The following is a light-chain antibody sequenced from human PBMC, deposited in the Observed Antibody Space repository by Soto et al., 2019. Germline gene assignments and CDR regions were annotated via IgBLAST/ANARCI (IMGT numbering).Light chain of an antibody. CDR3: HSYDTSLSGVV. Sequence: QSVLTQPPSVSGAPGQRVTISCTGSSSNIGAGFDIHWYQQLPGTVPKPLIYGNNNRPSGVPDRFSGSKSGTSASLAITGLQAEDEADYYCHSYDTSLSGVVFGGGTKLTVL. CDR1: SSNIGAGFD. CDR2: GNN. J-gene: IGLJ2*01. V-gene: IGLV1-40*01.